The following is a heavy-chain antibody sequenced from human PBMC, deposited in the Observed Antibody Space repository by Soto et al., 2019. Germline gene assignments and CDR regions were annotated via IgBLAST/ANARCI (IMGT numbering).Heavy chain of an antibody. D-gene: IGHD3-16*01. J-gene: IGHJ4*02. V-gene: IGHV1-3*05. CDR3: ARDDLLGMAPHDY. CDR2: INAGNGNT. Sequence: QVQLVQSGAEEKKPGASVKVSCKASGYTFTNYAIHWVRQAPGQRPEWMGWINAGNGNTKYSQNFXXRXXITRDTSASTAYMALSSLRSEDTAVYYCARDDLLGMAPHDYWGQGTLVTVSS. CDR1: GYTFTNYA.